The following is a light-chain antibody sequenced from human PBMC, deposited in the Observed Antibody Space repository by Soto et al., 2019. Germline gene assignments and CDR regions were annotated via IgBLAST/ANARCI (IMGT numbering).Light chain of an antibody. V-gene: IGLV2-8*01. CDR2: EVS. J-gene: IGLJ2*01. Sequence: QSALTQSPSASGSPGQSVTISCTGTSSDVGAYNYVSWYQQHPGKAPKLMIYEVSKRPSGVPDRFSGSKSGNTASLAVSGLQAEDEGDYYCSLYAGSNNLVFGGGTKLTVL. CDR3: SLYAGSNNLV. CDR1: SSDVGAYNY.